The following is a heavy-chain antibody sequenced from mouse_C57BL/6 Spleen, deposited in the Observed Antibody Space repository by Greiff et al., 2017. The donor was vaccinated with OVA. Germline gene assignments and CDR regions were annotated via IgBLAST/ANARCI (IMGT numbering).Heavy chain of an antibody. CDR3: ARGRATSDYFDY. Sequence: EVQLVESGGGLVKPGGSLKLSCAASGFTFSSYAMSWVRQTPEKRLEWVATISDGGSYTYYPDNVKGRFTISRDNAKNNLYLQMSHLKSEDTAMYYCARGRATSDYFDYWGQGTTLTVSS. CDR1: GFTFSSYA. J-gene: IGHJ2*01. D-gene: IGHD1-1*01. V-gene: IGHV5-4*01. CDR2: ISDGGSYT.